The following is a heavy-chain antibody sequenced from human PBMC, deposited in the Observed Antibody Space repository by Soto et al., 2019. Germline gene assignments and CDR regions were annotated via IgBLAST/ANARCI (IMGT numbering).Heavy chain of an antibody. CDR2: ISSSSSYI. J-gene: IGHJ4*02. D-gene: IGHD6-13*01. CDR1: GFTFSSYS. Sequence: EVQLVESGGGLVKPGGSLRLSCAASGFTFSSYSMNWVRQAPGKGLEWVSSISSSSSYIYYADSVKGRFTFARDNAKNSPHLQMTDLSAENTALYSGASVRAASSSHYFDPWGQGTLVTVSS. CDR3: ASVRAASSSHYFDP. V-gene: IGHV3-21*01.